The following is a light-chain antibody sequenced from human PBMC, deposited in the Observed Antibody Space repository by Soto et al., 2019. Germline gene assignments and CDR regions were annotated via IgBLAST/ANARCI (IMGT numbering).Light chain of an antibody. CDR1: QSINSY. CDR3: QQSYNTHT. J-gene: IGKJ4*01. CDR2: SAS. V-gene: IGKV1-39*01. Sequence: IQMTQSPSSLSASVGDRVTITFRASQSINSYLNWYQKKAGKAPKLLIHSASSLQDGVPSRFSGSGSGAEFTLVITSLQPEDFATYYCQQSYNTHTFGGGTRVEI.